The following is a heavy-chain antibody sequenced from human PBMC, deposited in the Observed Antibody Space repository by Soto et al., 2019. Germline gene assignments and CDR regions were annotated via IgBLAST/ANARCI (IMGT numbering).Heavy chain of an antibody. CDR1: GFTFDDYA. J-gene: IGHJ4*02. CDR2: ITWNGDST. CDR3: ARAARYGDYQRHFDY. V-gene: IGHV3-20*04. D-gene: IGHD4-17*01. Sequence: EVHLVESGGSVVRPGGSLRLSCAASGFTFDDYALSWVRLGPGKGLEWVSHITWNGDSTTYAESVRGRFTISRDNAKNSLSLQMNSLRAEDTALYYCARAARYGDYQRHFDYWGQGTLVTVSS.